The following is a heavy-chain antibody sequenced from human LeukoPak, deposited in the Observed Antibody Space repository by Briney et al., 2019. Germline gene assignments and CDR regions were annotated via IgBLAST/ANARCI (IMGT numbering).Heavy chain of an antibody. Sequence: SETLSLTCTVSGGSISSYYWSWIRQPPGKGLEWIAYIYYSGSTNYNPSLKSRVTISVDTSKNQFSLKLSSVTAADTAVYYRATTRRKDGSGSFDYWGQGTLVTVSS. V-gene: IGHV4-59*08. CDR2: IYYSGST. CDR3: ATTRRKDGSGSFDY. J-gene: IGHJ4*02. D-gene: IGHD3-10*01. CDR1: GGSISSYY.